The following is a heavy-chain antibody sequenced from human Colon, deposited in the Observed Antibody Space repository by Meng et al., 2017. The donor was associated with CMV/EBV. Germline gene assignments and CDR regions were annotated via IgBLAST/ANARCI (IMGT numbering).Heavy chain of an antibody. J-gene: IGHJ6*02. V-gene: IGHV3-53*01. D-gene: IGHD2-21*01. CDR2: VYSGGST. Sequence: GESLKISCAASGINIGRDYMNWVRQAPGKGLEWVAVVYSGGSTYVADSVKGRFTISRDASTSTLYLQMNSLRAEDSAVYYCARGGDYYGMDVWGQGTTVTVSS. CDR3: ARGGDYYGMDV. CDR1: GINIGRDY.